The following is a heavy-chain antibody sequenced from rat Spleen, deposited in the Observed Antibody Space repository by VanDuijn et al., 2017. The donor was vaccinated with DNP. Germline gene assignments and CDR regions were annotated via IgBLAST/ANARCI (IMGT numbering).Heavy chain of an antibody. CDR2: INYSGST. V-gene: IGHV3-1*01. D-gene: IGHD1-6*01. CDR3: ARYTTGLDY. Sequence: EVQLQESGPGLVKPSQSLSLTCSVTGYSVTNNYWGWIRRFPENKMEWIGHINYSGSTSYNPSLKSRISITRDTSKNQFFLQLNSVTTEDTATYYCARYTTGLDYWGQGVMVTVSS. J-gene: IGHJ2*01. CDR1: GYSVTNNY.